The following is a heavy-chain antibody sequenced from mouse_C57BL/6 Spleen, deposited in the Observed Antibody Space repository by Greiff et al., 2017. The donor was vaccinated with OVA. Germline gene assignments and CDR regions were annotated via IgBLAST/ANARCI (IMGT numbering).Heavy chain of an antibody. V-gene: IGHV1-19*01. CDR2: INPYNGGT. CDR1: GYTFTDYY. J-gene: IGHJ2*01. Sequence: EVQLQQSGPVLVKPGASVKMSCKASGYTFTDYYMNWVKQSHGKSLEWIGVINPYNGGTSYNQKFKGKATLTVDKSSSTAYMELNSLTSEDSAVYYCARAPDGWDYWGQGTTLTVSS. CDR3: ARAPDGWDY. D-gene: IGHD1-1*02.